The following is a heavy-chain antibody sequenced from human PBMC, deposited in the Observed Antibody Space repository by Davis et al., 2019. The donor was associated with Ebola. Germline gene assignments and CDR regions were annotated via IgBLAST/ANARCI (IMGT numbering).Heavy chain of an antibody. CDR2: INHSGST. CDR3: ARRSNSPFDY. Sequence: MPSETLSLTCAVYGGSFSGYYWSWIRQPPGKGLEWIGEINHSGSTNYNPSIKSRVTISVDTSKKQFSLKLSSVTAADTAVYYCARRSNSPFDYWGQGTLVTVSS. CDR1: GGSFSGYY. D-gene: IGHD6-6*01. V-gene: IGHV4-34*01. J-gene: IGHJ4*02.